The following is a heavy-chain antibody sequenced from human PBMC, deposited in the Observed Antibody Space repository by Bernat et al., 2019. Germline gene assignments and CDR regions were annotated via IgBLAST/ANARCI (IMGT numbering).Heavy chain of an antibody. CDR1: GFTFSAYA. D-gene: IGHD1-1*01. V-gene: IGHV3-23*01. CDR3: AKNLATGTANYDY. CDR2: ISGDSIYT. Sequence: VQLLESGGGLVQPGESLRLSCAASGFTFSAYAMTWVRQAPGKELEWVSAISGDSIYTYYSDSVRGRFTTSRDNSKNTLYLQLNSLRAEDTAVYYCAKNLATGTANYDYWGQGTLVTVSS. J-gene: IGHJ4*02.